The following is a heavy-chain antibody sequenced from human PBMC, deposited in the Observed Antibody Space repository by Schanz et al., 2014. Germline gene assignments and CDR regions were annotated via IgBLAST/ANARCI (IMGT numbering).Heavy chain of an antibody. CDR2: ISASGGST. J-gene: IGHJ6*02. Sequence: EGQLLESGGGLIQPGGSLRLSCAASGFTFSSYAMSWVRQAPGKGLEWVSTISASGGSTYYADSVKGRFTISRDNSKNILNLQMNSLRAEDTAVYYCAKARRKSNCSGGRCVHYSYYGMDVWGQGTTVAVSS. D-gene: IGHD2-15*01. CDR1: GFTFSSYA. CDR3: AKARRKSNCSGGRCVHYSYYGMDV. V-gene: IGHV3-23*01.